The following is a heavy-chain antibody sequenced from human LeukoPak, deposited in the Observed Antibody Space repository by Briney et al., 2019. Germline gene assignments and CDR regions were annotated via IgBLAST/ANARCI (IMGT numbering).Heavy chain of an antibody. V-gene: IGHV3-48*01. D-gene: IGHD6-13*01. CDR1: GFTFSIYN. J-gene: IGHJ4*02. CDR2: ISSSSSTI. Sequence: GGSLRLSCAASGFTFSIYNMNWVRQAPGKGLEWVSDISSSSSTIYYADSVKGRFTISRDNAKNSLHLQMNSLRAEDTAVYYCARYGSSWSFDYWGQGTLVTVSS. CDR3: ARYGSSWSFDY.